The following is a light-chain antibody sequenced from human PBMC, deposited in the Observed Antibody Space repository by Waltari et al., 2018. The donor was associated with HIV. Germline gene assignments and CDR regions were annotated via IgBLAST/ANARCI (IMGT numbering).Light chain of an antibody. CDR1: RSNVGAPFD. Sequence: QSVLTQPPSVSGAPGQRVTISCTGSRSNVGAPFDVHWSQLLPGTSPKLLIYGNSNRPSGVPDRFSGSKSGTSASLAITGLQPEDEAEYYCQSFDSSLNGYIFGSGTTVVVL. CDR2: GNS. J-gene: IGLJ1*01. CDR3: QSFDSSLNGYI. V-gene: IGLV1-40*01.